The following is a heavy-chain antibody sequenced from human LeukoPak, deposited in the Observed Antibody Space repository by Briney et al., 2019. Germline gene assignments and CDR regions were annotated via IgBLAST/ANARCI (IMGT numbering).Heavy chain of an antibody. CDR3: ARVCSYHAFDI. V-gene: IGHV3-7*01. CDR2: IKQDGSEK. CDR1: GFTFSSYW. J-gene: IGHJ3*02. Sequence: GGSLRLSCAVSGFTFSSYWMSWVRQAPGKGLEWVANIKQDGSEKYYVDSVKGRFTISRDNAKNLLYLQMNSLRAEDTAVYYCARVCSYHAFDIWGQGTMVTVSS.